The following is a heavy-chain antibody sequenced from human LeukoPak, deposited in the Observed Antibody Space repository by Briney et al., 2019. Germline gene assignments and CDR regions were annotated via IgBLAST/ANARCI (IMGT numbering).Heavy chain of an antibody. V-gene: IGHV4-59*01. J-gene: IGHJ4*02. CDR1: GGSISSYY. CDR3: ARVQGVRAPYYFDY. CDR2: IYYSGST. Sequence: SETLSLTCTVSGGSISSYYWSWIRQPPGKGLEWIGYIYYSGSTNYNPSLKSRVTISVDTSKNQFSLKLSSVTAADTAVYYCARVQGVRAPYYFDYWGQGTLVTVSS. D-gene: IGHD2-8*01.